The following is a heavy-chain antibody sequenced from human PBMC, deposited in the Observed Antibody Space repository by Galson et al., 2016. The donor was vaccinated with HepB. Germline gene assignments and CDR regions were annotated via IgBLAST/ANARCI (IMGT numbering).Heavy chain of an antibody. CDR1: GFNFGNYG. D-gene: IGHD3-3*01. CDR3: ARDTSGDNEYFHY. J-gene: IGHJ1*01. CDR2: IWYDGSHA. V-gene: IGHV3-33*01. Sequence: SLRLSCAASGFNFGNYGMHWVRQAPGKGLEWVAVIWYDGSHANYAVSVKGRFTISRDNSKKTLYLQMNSLRVEDTALYYCARDTSGDNEYFHYWGQGTLVTVSS.